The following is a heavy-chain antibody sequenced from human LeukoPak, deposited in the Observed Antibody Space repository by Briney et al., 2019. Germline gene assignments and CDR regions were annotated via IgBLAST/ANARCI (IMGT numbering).Heavy chain of an antibody. Sequence: GRSLRLSCAASGFTFSSYGMHWVRQAPGKGLEWVAVISYDGSNKYYADSVKGRFTISRDNSKNTLYLQMNSLRAEDTAVYYCAKGRHFTMVRGVTFLDYWGEGTLVTVSS. CDR3: AKGRHFTMVRGVTFLDY. CDR1: GFTFSSYG. V-gene: IGHV3-30*18. J-gene: IGHJ4*02. D-gene: IGHD3-10*01. CDR2: ISYDGSNK.